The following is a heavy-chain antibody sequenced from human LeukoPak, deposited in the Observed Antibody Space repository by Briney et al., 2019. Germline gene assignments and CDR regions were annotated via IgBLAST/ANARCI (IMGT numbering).Heavy chain of an antibody. CDR1: GGSISSYY. CDR2: IYTSVST. D-gene: IGHD6-6*01. Sequence: PSETLSLTCTVSGGSISSYYWSCIRQPPGRGLEWIGYIYTSVSTNYNPPLKSRVTVSVDTSKNQVSLKLSSVTAADTAVYYCARRSSSSEFDPWGQGTLVTVSS. V-gene: IGHV4-4*09. CDR3: ARRSSSSEFDP. J-gene: IGHJ5*02.